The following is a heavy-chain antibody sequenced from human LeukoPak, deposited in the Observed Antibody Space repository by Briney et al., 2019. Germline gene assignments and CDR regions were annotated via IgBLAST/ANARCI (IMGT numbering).Heavy chain of an antibody. CDR3: VREYSGWLAAAGA. CDR1: GFTFSSYE. CDR2: INSSGSSI. D-gene: IGHD6-13*01. Sequence: GGSLRLSCAASGFTFSSYEMNWVRQAPGKGLEWVSYINSSGSSIHYADSVKGRFTISRDNAKNSLYLQMNSLRAEDTAVYYCVREYSGWLAAAGAWGQGVLVTVSS. V-gene: IGHV3-48*03. J-gene: IGHJ4*02.